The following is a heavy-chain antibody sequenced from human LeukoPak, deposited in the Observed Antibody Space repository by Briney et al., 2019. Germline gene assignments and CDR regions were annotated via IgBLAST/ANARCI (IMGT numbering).Heavy chain of an antibody. CDR1: GGSISSYY. D-gene: IGHD3-16*02. V-gene: IGHV4-59*01. CDR3: ARYVWGSYPTFEDY. Sequence: PSETLSLTCTVSGGSISSYYWSWIRQPPGKGLEWIGYISYSGSTNYNPSLKSRVTISVDTSKNQFPLKLSSVTAADTAVYYCARYVWGSYPTFEDYWGQGTLVTVSS. CDR2: ISYSGST. J-gene: IGHJ4*02.